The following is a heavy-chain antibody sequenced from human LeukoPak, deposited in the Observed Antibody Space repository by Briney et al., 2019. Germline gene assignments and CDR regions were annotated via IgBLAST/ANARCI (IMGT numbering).Heavy chain of an antibody. CDR3: AKDPVVVPAAIGMDV. CDR2: ISGSGGST. Sequence: GGSLRLSCAASGFTFSSYAISWVRQAPGKGLEWVSAISGSGGSTYYADSVKGRFTISRDNSKNTLYLQMNSLRAEDTAVYYCAKDPVVVPAAIGMDVWGQGTTVTVSS. CDR1: GFTFSSYA. V-gene: IGHV3-23*01. D-gene: IGHD2-2*01. J-gene: IGHJ6*02.